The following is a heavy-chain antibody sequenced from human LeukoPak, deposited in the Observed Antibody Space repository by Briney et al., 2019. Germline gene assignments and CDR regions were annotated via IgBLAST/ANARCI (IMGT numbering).Heavy chain of an antibody. CDR2: ISYDGSSE. CDR3: AKEFNRGLPDY. V-gene: IGHV3-30*18. Sequence: GRSLRLPCAASGFTFSTYGMHWVRQAPGKGLEWVAVISYDGSSEYYADSVKGRFTISRDNSKNTLYLQVSSLRAEDTAVYYCAKEFNRGLPDYWGQGTLVTVPS. CDR1: GFTFSTYG. D-gene: IGHD2-21*01. J-gene: IGHJ4*02.